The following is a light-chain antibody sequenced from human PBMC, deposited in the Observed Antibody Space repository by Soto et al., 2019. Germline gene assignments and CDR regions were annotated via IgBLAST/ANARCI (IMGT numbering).Light chain of an antibody. CDR3: QQYGSSPMT. V-gene: IGKV3-20*01. CDR1: QSVSSSY. CDR2: GAS. J-gene: IGKJ1*01. Sequence: EIVLTQSPGTLSLSPGERATLSCRASQSVSSSYLAWYQQKPGQAPRLFIYGASSRATGIPDRFNGSGSGTDFTLTISRLEPEDFAVYYCQQYGSSPMTFGQGTKVEIK.